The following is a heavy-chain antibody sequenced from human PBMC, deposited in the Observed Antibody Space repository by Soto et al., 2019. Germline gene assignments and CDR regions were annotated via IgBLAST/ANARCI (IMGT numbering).Heavy chain of an antibody. CDR3: AKMEGMDPWAYSFDY. D-gene: IGHD2-2*03. CDR2: IYGGGNGP. Sequence: EVQVLESGGGLVQPGGSLRLSCAATGFTFSDFAMSWVRQAPGKWLEWVSRIYGGGNGPHYADSVKGRVTISRDNSKNTLYLQMNSLRAEDTAVYYCAKMEGMDPWAYSFDYWGQGTLVTVYS. J-gene: IGHJ4*02. CDR1: GFTFSDFA. V-gene: IGHV3-23*01.